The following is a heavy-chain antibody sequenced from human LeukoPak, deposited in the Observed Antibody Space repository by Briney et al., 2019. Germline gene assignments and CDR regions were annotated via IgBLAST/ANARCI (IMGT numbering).Heavy chain of an antibody. CDR2: ISYDGGNK. CDR1: GFTFSSHG. D-gene: IGHD6-6*01. J-gene: IGHJ4*02. Sequence: GGSLRLSCAASGFTFSSHGMNWVRQAPGKGLEWVAIISYDGGNKYYADSVKGRFTISRDNSKNTLYLQMNSLRAEDTAVYFCVSLGYSSSSVRYWGQGTLVTVSS. V-gene: IGHV3-30*03. CDR3: VSLGYSSSSVRY.